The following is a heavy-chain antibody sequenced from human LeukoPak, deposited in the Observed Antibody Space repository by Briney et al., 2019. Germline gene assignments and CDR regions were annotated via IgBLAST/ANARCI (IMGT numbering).Heavy chain of an antibody. J-gene: IGHJ4*02. CDR2: INHSGST. CDR1: SGSFSGYY. CDR3: ARPPFSYYGSGGYFDY. V-gene: IGHV4-34*01. D-gene: IGHD3-10*01. Sequence: SETLSLTCAVYSGSFSGYYWSWIRQPPGKGLEWIGEINHSGSTNYNPSLKSRVTISVDTSKNQFSLKLSSVTAADTAVYYCARPPFSYYGSGGYFDYWGQGTLVTVSS.